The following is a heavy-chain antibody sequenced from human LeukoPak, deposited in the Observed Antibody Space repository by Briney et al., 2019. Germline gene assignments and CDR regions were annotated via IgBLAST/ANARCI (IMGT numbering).Heavy chain of an antibody. CDR3: ARVVEYSSSSAPTVFDY. CDR2: IYYSGST. J-gene: IGHJ4*02. Sequence: SETLSLTCTVSGGSISSYYWSWIRQPPGKGLEWIGYIYYSGSTNYNPSLKSRVTISVDTSKNQFSLKLSSVTAADTAVYYCARVVEYSSSSAPTVFDYWGQGTLVTVSS. D-gene: IGHD6-6*01. V-gene: IGHV4-59*01. CDR1: GGSISSYY.